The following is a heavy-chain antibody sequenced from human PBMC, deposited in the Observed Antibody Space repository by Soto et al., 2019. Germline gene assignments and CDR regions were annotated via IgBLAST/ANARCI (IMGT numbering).Heavy chain of an antibody. D-gene: IGHD2-2*01. Sequence: SETLSLTCAVSGDSLNTEDWWSWIRQPPGKGLEWIGGIYHSGSTYYNPSLKSRVTISVDRSKNQFSLKLSSVTAADTAIYYCARVPDRWGQGTLVTVSS. CDR3: ARVPDR. CDR2: IYHSGST. V-gene: IGHV4-4*02. CDR1: GDSLNTEDW. J-gene: IGHJ5*02.